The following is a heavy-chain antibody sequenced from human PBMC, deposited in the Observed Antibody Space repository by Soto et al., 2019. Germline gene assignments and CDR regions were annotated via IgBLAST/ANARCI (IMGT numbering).Heavy chain of an antibody. D-gene: IGHD3-3*02. J-gene: IGHJ5*02. Sequence: EVQLLESGGDLVRPGESLRLSCAASGFNFNKYAMSWVRQAPGEGLEWVSGISCCGGTASYADSVKGRFTIARDDSKNTLFFNMNSVRVEDTAKYYGARADGERCLFPHFKTWGRGTFVPV. CDR3: ARADGERCLFPHFKT. V-gene: IGHV3-23*01. CDR2: ISCCGGTA. CDR1: GFNFNKYA.